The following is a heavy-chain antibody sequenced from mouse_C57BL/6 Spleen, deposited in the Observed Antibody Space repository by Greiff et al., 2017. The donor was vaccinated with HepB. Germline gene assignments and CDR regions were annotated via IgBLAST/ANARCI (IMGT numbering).Heavy chain of an antibody. J-gene: IGHJ2*01. CDR3: ASANWNCFDY. Sequence: EVKLLESGGGLVKPGGSLKLSCAASGFTFSSYAMSWVRQTPEKRLEWVATISDGGSYTYYPDNVKGRFTIPRDNAQNNLYLQMSHLKSEDTAMDYWASANWNCFDYWGQGTTLTVAA. CDR2: ISDGGSYT. CDR1: GFTFSSYA. D-gene: IGHD4-1*01. V-gene: IGHV5-4*03.